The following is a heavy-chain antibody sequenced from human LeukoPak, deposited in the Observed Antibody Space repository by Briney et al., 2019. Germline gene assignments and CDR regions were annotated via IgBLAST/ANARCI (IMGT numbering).Heavy chain of an antibody. J-gene: IGHJ4*02. V-gene: IGHV1-24*01. Sequence: GASVKVSCKVSGYTLTELSMHWVRQAPGKGLEWMGGFDPEDGETIYAQKLQGRVTMTTDASTSTAYMELRSLRSDDTAVYYCARVDYGDYRFADYWGQGTLVIVSS. CDR1: GYTLTELS. CDR3: ARVDYGDYRFADY. CDR2: FDPEDGET. D-gene: IGHD4-17*01.